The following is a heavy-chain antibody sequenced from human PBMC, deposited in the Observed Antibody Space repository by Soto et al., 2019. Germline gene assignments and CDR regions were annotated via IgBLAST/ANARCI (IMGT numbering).Heavy chain of an antibody. CDR1: GYTFTSYG. CDR3: ARAGYCISTSCYGGGYYYYYYGMDV. J-gene: IGHJ6*02. CDR2: ISAYTGNT. Sequence: QVQLVQSGAEVKKPGASVKVSCKASGYTFTSYGISWVRQAPGQGLEWMGWISAYTGNTNYAQKLQGRVTMTTDTSTSTAYMELRSLRSDDTAVYYCARAGYCISTSCYGGGYYYYYYGMDVWGQGTTVTVSS. V-gene: IGHV1-18*01. D-gene: IGHD2-2*01.